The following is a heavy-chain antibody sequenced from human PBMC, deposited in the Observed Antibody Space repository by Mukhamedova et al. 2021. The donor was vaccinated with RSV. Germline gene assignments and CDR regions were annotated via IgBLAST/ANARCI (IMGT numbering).Heavy chain of an antibody. J-gene: IGHJ4*02. CDR3: ARPVETAIDY. Sequence: IGWVRQTPGKGLEWMGIIYPGDSDTRYSPSFQGQVTISADKSISTAYLQWSSLKASDTAMYYCARPVETAIDYWGPGTLVTVSS. D-gene: IGHD5-18*01. V-gene: IGHV5-51*01. CDR2: IYPGDSDT.